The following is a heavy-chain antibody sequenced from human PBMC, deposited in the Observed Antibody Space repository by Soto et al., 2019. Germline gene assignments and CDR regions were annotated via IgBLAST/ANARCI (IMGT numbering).Heavy chain of an antibody. D-gene: IGHD2-15*01. CDR2: IYYSGST. V-gene: IGHV4-39*01. CDR1: NRSISSRSSY. Sequence: SETLSLTCIVSNRSISSRSSYWGWIRQSPGMGLECIGSIYYSGSTYYNPSLKSRVTISVDTSKNQLSLKLISVTAADTAVYYCAKLGYCTGGSCYSVVDYWGQGTLVTVSS. CDR3: AKLGYCTGGSCYSVVDY. J-gene: IGHJ4*02.